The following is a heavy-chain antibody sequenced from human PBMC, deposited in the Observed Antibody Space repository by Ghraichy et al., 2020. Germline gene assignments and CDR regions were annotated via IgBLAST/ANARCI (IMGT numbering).Heavy chain of an antibody. V-gene: IGHV4-39*01. CDR2: IYYSGST. J-gene: IGHJ4*02. Sequence: SETLSLTCTVSGGSISSSSYYWGWIRQPPGKGLEWIGSIYYSGSTYYNPSLKSRVTISVDTSKNQFSLKLSSVTAADTAVYYCARLGVEMATISFFDYWGQGTLVTVSS. CDR3: ARLGVEMATISFFDY. D-gene: IGHD5-24*01. CDR1: GGSISSSSYY.